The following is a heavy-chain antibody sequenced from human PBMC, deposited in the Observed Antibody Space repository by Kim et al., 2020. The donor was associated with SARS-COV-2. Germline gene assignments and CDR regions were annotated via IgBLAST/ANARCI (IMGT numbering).Heavy chain of an antibody. CDR2: IRSKANGYAT. V-gene: IGHV3-73*01. J-gene: IGHJ3*01. CDR1: GFTFSGSA. CDR3: TSSRGTTLALWDAF. Sequence: GGSLRLSCAASGFTFSGSALHWVRQASGKGLEWVGRIRSKANGYATAYVASLKGRFTIISDDEKNTSYLSMNILKTEDTAVYVCTSSRGTTLALWDAF. D-gene: IGHD1-1*01.